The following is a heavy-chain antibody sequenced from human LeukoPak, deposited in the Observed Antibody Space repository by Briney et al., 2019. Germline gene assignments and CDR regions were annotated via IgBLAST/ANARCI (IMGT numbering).Heavy chain of an antibody. J-gene: IGHJ4*02. CDR2: IKQDGSEK. CDR1: GFTFSRYW. Sequence: GGSLRLSCAASGFTFSRYWMSWVRQAPGKGLEWVANIKQDGSEKYYVDSVKGRFTISRDNAKNSLYLQMKSLRPEDTALYYCAKADYDSSGYYLYYFDYWGQGTLVTVSS. CDR3: AKADYDSSGYYLYYFDY. V-gene: IGHV3-7*03. D-gene: IGHD3-22*01.